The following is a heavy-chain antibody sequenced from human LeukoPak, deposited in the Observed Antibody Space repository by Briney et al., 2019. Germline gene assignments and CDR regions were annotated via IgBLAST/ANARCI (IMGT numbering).Heavy chain of an antibody. CDR3: ARRCCGVLCCGSTQYYYYYMDV. CDR2: INHSGST. CDR1: AASFSGYY. J-gene: IGHJ6*03. V-gene: IGHV4-34*01. D-gene: IGHD2-21*01. Sequence: KPSQTLSLTCAVYAASFSGYYWSWVRQPAGKGLEWIGEINHSGSTNYNPSLERRVTISVDASKHQISLKLSSVTAADAAVYDRARRCCGVLCCGSTQYYYYYMDVWGKGTADTVSS.